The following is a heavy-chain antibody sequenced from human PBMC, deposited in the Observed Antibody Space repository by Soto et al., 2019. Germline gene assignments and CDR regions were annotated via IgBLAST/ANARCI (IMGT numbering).Heavy chain of an antibody. CDR1: RGSVSSGSYY. J-gene: IGHJ6*02. CDR3: ARLWVGELFFSGNNYYGMDV. CDR2: IYYSGRT. Sequence: PSQTLPLPGIASRGSVSSGSYYWSWTRQPPGKGLEWLGYIYYSGRTNYNPSLKSRVTISVDTSKNQFSLKLSSVTAADTAVYYCARLWVGELFFSGNNYYGMDVWGQGTTVTVSS. D-gene: IGHD3-10*01. V-gene: IGHV4-61*01.